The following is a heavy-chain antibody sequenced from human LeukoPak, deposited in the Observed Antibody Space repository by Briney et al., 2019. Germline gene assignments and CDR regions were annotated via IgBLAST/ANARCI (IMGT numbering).Heavy chain of an antibody. J-gene: IGHJ3*02. CDR2: IYRGGNT. CDR1: GFIVTSNY. V-gene: IGHV3-53*01. D-gene: IGHD2-15*01. CDR3: ARHQAGYCSGGTCLDAFDI. Sequence: GGSLRLSCAASGFIVTSNYMSWVRQAPGKGLEWVSAIYRGGNTYYADSVKGRFTISRDNSKNTLYPQMNSLRAEDTAVYYCARHQAGYCSGGTCLDAFDIWGQGTKVTVSS.